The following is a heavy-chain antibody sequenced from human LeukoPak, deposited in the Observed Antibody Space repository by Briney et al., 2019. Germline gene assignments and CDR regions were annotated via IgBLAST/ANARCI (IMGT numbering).Heavy chain of an antibody. CDR2: ISTNTTTI. J-gene: IGHJ3*02. CDR1: GFTFKFYS. V-gene: IGHV3-48*01. CDR3: VRVGTSFDI. D-gene: IGHD7-27*01. Sequence: GGSLRLSCAASGFTFKFYSMNWVRQAPGKGLEWVSYISTNTTTIYYADPVKGRFTISRDNAKNSLYLQMNSLRVEDTAVYYCVRVGTSFDIWGQGTMVTVSS.